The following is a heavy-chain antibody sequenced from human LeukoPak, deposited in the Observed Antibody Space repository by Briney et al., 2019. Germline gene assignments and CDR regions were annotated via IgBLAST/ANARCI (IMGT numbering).Heavy chain of an antibody. Sequence: QAGRSLRLSCAASGFTFDDYAMHWVRQAPGKGLEWVSGISGNSGSIGYADSVKGRFTISRDNAKNSLYLQMNSLRAEDKALSYCAKDRRDGDSGSYCPFIFHYWGQGTLLTVPS. CDR2: ISGNSGSI. V-gene: IGHV3-9*01. CDR3: AKDRRDGDSGSYCPFIFHY. CDR1: GFTFDDYA. J-gene: IGHJ4*02. D-gene: IGHD1-26*01.